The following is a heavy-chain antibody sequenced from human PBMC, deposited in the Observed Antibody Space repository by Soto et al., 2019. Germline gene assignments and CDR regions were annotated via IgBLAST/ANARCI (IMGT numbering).Heavy chain of an antibody. CDR1: GGTFSSYA. CDR2: IIPIFGTA. J-gene: IGHJ6*02. Sequence: ASVKVSCKASGGTFSSYAISWVRQAPGQGLEWMGGIIPIFGTANYAQKFQGRVTITADESTSTAYMELSSLRSEDTAVYYCASPTLLYYYGMDVWGQGTTVTVSS. V-gene: IGHV1-69*13. CDR3: ASPTLLYYYGMDV.